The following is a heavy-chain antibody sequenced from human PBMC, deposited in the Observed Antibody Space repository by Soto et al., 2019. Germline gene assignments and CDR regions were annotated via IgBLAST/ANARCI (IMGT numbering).Heavy chain of an antibody. D-gene: IGHD1-1*01. V-gene: IGHV1-69*13. CDR3: SQTWNQIVPYKAYYYYGMDV. CDR1: GGTFSSYA. CDR2: IIPIFGTA. J-gene: IGHJ6*02. Sequence: GASVKVSCKASGGTFSSYAMSWVRQAPGQGLEWMGGIIPIFGTANYAQKFQGRVTITADESTSTAYMELSSLRSEDTAVYYCSQTWNQIVPYKAYYYYGMDVWGQGTTVTVSS.